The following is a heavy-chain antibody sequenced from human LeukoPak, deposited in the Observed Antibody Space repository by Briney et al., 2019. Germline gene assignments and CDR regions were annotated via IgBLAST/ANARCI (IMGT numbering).Heavy chain of an antibody. CDR1: GYTFTGYY. J-gene: IGHJ6*03. V-gene: IGHV1-2*02. CDR3: ARGGLEYQLLWGSDYYYYMDV. CDR2: INPNSGGT. D-gene: IGHD2-2*01. Sequence: ASVKVSCKASGYTFTGYYMHWVRQAPGQGLEWMGWINPNSGGTNYAQKFQGRVTMTRDTSISTAYMELSRLRSDDTAVHYCARGGLEYQLLWGSDYYYYMDVWGKGTTVTISS.